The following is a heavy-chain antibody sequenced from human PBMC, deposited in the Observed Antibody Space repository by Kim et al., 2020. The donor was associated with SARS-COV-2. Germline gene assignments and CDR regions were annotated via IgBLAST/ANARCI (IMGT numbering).Heavy chain of an antibody. V-gene: IGHV3-21*01. Sequence: GGSLRLSCAASGFTFSSYSMNWVRQAPGKGLEWVSSISSSSSYIYYADSVKGRFTISRDNAKNSLYLQMNSLRAEDTAVYYCARDIAVAGISFDIWGQGTMFSVSS. CDR2: ISSSSSYI. CDR3: ARDIAVAGISFDI. J-gene: IGHJ3*02. D-gene: IGHD6-19*01. CDR1: GFTFSSYS.